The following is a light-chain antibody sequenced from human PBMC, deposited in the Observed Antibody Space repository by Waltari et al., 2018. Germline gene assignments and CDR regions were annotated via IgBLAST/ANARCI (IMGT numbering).Light chain of an antibody. J-gene: IGKJ4*01. CDR1: QDIGGY. CDR3: QQYHSSPPT. V-gene: IGKV1-8*01. Sequence: IRITQSPSSVSASSRDRVPLSCRANQDIGGYLAWYLQTPGKAPNLLIYSASTLQNGVPSRFVGGGSRTNFTLTITCVQADDFAIYFCQQYHSSPPTFGGGT. CDR2: SAS.